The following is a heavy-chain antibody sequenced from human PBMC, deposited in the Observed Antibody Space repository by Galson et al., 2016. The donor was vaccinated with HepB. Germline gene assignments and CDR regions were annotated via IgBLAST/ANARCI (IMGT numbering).Heavy chain of an antibody. Sequence: SLRLSCAASGFTFTDYAMNWVRQAPGKGLEWVSGISGSGGSTYYAGSVKGRVTISRDNSKNTLYLQMNSLRAEDTAVYYCAILKLGTLFDPWGQGTLVTVSP. CDR1: GFTFTDYA. J-gene: IGHJ5*02. CDR3: AILKLGTLFDP. CDR2: ISGSGGST. V-gene: IGHV3-23*01. D-gene: IGHD3-16*01.